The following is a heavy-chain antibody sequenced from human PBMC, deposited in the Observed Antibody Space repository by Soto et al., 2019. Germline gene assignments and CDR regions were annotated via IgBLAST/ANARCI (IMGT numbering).Heavy chain of an antibody. V-gene: IGHV3-30*18. J-gene: IGHJ6*02. CDR3: AKGRVAYYYYYGMDV. Sequence: GGSLRISCAASGFTFSSYGMHWVRQAPGKGLEWVAVISYDGSNKYYADSVKGRFTISRDNSKNTLYLQMNSLRAEDTAVYYCAKGRVAYYYYYGMDVWGQGTTVTVSS. D-gene: IGHD2-21*01. CDR2: ISYDGSNK. CDR1: GFTFSSYG.